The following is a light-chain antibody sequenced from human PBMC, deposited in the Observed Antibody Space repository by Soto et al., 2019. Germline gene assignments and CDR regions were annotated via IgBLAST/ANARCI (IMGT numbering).Light chain of an antibody. CDR1: SSNIGSNV. CDR2: GHN. V-gene: IGLV1-44*01. J-gene: IGLJ1*01. Sequence: QSVLTQPPSVSGTPGQRVTISCAGSSSNIGSNVVNWYQHLPGRAPKLLIYGHNQRPSGVPDRFSGSKSGNTASLTISGLQAEDEADYYCCSYADGSIYVFGTGTKLTVL. CDR3: CSYADGSIYV.